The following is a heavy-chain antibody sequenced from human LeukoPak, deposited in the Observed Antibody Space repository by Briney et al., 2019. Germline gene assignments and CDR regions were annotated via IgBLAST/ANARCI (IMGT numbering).Heavy chain of an antibody. J-gene: IGHJ4*02. CDR3: AKDGSIKPGYYFDY. Sequence: GGFLRLSCAASGFTFSSYGMHWVRQAPGKGLEWVAVISYDGSNKYYADSVKGRFTISRDNSKNTLYLQMNSLRAEDTAVYYCAKDGSIKPGYYFDYWGQGTLVTVSS. D-gene: IGHD5-24*01. CDR1: GFTFSSYG. CDR2: ISYDGSNK. V-gene: IGHV3-30*18.